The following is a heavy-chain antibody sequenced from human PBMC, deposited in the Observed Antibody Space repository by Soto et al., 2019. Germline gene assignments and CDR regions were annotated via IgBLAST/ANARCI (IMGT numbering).Heavy chain of an antibody. CDR2: IWYDGNNI. CDR3: ARDPRDYGYFDY. CDR1: NFTFSSYG. Sequence: SLRLSCAASNFTFSSYGMHWVRQAPGKGLEWVAVIWYDGNNIYYADSVKGRFTISRDNSKDTVYLQMNSLRAEDTAIYYCARDPRDYGYFDYWGQGALVTVSS. D-gene: IGHD3-16*01. J-gene: IGHJ4*02. V-gene: IGHV3-33*01.